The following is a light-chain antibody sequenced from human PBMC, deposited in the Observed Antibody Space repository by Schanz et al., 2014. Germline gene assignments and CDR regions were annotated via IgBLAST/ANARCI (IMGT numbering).Light chain of an antibody. Sequence: EIVLTQSPATLSLSPGERATLSCRASQNVASYLAWYQQRPGRAPRLVISAASRRATGIPDRFSDSGSGTDYTLTISSQQPEDFAVYYCQQRSNWPRLTFGQGTKVEIK. J-gene: IGKJ1*01. V-gene: IGKV3-11*01. CDR1: QNVASY. CDR3: QQRSNWPRLT. CDR2: AAS.